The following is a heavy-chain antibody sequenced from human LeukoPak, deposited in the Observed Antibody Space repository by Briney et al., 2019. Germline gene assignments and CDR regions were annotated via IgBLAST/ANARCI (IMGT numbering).Heavy chain of an antibody. J-gene: IGHJ4*02. CDR3: CTEYYGSANFNY. CDR2: IKSNAAGGTT. CDR1: GFTFSSYG. V-gene: IGHV3-15*01. D-gene: IGHD3-10*01. Sequence: KSGGSLRLSCAASGFTFSSYGMNWVRQAPGKGLEWIGHIKSNAAGGTTDYAAPLKGRFTISRDDSKNTLFLQMNSLKTEDTAVYYCCTEYYGSANFNYWGQGTLVTVSS.